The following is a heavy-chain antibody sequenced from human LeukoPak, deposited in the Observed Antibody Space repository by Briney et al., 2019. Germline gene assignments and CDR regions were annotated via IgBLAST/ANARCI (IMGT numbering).Heavy chain of an antibody. Sequence: GGSLRLSCAASGFTFSSYEMNWVRQAPGKGLEWVAVISYDGRNKYYADSVKGRFTISRDNSQNTLSLQMNSLRAEDTAVYYCVKDGDDSGWNYFDYWGQGTLVTVSS. V-gene: IGHV3-30*18. CDR3: VKDGDDSGWNYFDY. D-gene: IGHD6-19*01. J-gene: IGHJ4*02. CDR2: ISYDGRNK. CDR1: GFTFSSYE.